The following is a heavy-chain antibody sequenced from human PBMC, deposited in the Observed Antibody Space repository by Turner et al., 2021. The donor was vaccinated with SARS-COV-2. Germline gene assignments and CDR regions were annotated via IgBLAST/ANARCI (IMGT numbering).Heavy chain of an antibody. J-gene: IGHJ5*02. CDR1: GGSISHFY. Sequence: QVQLQESGPRLVKPSETLSLTCSVSGGSISHFYWSWVRQPAGKGLEWIGRIYSSGSTNYNPSLNSRITMSVDTSKNHFSLRLSSVTAADTAVYYCARDGDLRRNWFDPWGQGIQVTVSS. CDR2: IYSSGST. D-gene: IGHD4-17*01. CDR3: ARDGDLRRNWFDP. V-gene: IGHV4-4*07.